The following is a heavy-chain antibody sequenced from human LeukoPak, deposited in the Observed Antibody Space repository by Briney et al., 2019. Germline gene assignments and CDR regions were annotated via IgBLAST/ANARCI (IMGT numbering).Heavy chain of an antibody. J-gene: IGHJ5*02. V-gene: IGHV3-73*01. CDR3: TRDSGTYNWFDP. D-gene: IGHD1-26*01. CDR1: GFTFSGSA. CDR2: IDKKDKGYATAT. Sequence: GGSLKLSCAASGFTFSGSAIHWVRQSSGRGLEWVGQIDKKDKGYATATAYAASVKGRFTISRDDSINTAYLQVKSLKTEDTALYYCTRDSGTYNWFDPWGQGTLVTVSS.